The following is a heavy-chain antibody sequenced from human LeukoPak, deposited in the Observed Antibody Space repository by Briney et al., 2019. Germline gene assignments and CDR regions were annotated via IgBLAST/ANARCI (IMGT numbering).Heavy chain of an antibody. J-gene: IGHJ4*02. CDR3: ARVGDGNFDN. D-gene: IGHD3-16*01. V-gene: IGHV4-59*08. CDR1: GGSISSYY. Sequence: SETLSLTCTVSGGSISSYYWSWIRQPPGKKLEWIGYIYYSGNTNYNPSLKSRVTISIDTSKNQFSLKVSSVTAADTAVYYCARVGDGNFDNWGQGILVTVSS. CDR2: IYYSGNT.